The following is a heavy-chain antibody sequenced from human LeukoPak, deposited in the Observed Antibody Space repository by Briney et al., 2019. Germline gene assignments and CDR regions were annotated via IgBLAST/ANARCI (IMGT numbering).Heavy chain of an antibody. CDR2: IYYSGST. D-gene: IGHD3-22*01. CDR1: GGSISSYY. Sequence: SSETLSLTCAVYGGSISSYYWSWIRQPPGKGLEWIGYIYYSGSTNYNPSLKSRVTISVDTSKNQFSLKLSSVTAADTAVYYCAREFRANYYDSSGYFDYWGQGTLVTVSS. V-gene: IGHV4-59*01. J-gene: IGHJ4*02. CDR3: AREFRANYYDSSGYFDY.